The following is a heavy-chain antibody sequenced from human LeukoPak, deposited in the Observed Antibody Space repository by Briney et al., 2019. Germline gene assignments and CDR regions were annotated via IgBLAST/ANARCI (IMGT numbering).Heavy chain of an antibody. D-gene: IGHD6-13*01. V-gene: IGHV3-9*03. Sequence: GRSLRLSCAASGFTFEDYAMHWVRQAPGKGLEWVSGISSNSGSIGYADSVKGRYTISRDNAKNALYLQMNNLRDEDMALYYCAKNHGNISAAGTWYAFDVWGQGTMVTVSS. CDR1: GFTFEDYA. CDR2: ISSNSGSI. CDR3: AKNHGNISAAGTWYAFDV. J-gene: IGHJ3*01.